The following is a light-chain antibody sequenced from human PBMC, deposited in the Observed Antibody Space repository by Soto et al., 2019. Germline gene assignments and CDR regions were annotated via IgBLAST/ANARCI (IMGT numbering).Light chain of an antibody. CDR2: GNS. V-gene: IGLV1-40*01. CDR3: QSYDSSLSAVI. CDR1: SSNIGAGYD. Sequence: QSVLTQPPSVSGAPGQRVTISCTGSSSNIGAGYDVHWYQQLPRTAPKLLIYGNSNRPSGVPDRFSGSKSGTSASLAITGLQAEDEADYYCQSYDSSLSAVIFAGGTKLIVL. J-gene: IGLJ2*01.